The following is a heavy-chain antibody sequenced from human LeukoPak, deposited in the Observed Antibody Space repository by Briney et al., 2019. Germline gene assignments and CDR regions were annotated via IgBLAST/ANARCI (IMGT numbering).Heavy chain of an antibody. V-gene: IGHV3-30*18. CDR2: ISYDGSNK. CDR3: AKDRETTVTTSTWFDP. J-gene: IGHJ5*02. Sequence: GGSLRLSCAASGFTFDTFGMHWVRQAPGKGLEWVAVISYDGSNKYYADSVKGRFTISRDNSKNTLYLQMNSLRAEDTAVYYCAKDRETTVTTSTWFDPWGQGTLVTVSS. D-gene: IGHD4-17*01. CDR1: GFTFDTFG.